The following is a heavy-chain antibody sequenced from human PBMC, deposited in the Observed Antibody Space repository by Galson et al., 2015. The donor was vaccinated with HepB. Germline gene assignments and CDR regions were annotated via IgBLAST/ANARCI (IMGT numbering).Heavy chain of an antibody. CDR1: GFTVNNNY. Sequence: SLRLSCAASGFTVNNNYISWVRQAPGKGLEWDSLIYSGGTTHYAGSVKGRFTIPSDSSMNTLYLQMNSLRAEDTAVYYCGRDVGPWGQGTLVTVSS. V-gene: IGHV3-53*01. J-gene: IGHJ5*02. CDR3: GRDVGP. CDR2: IYSGGTT.